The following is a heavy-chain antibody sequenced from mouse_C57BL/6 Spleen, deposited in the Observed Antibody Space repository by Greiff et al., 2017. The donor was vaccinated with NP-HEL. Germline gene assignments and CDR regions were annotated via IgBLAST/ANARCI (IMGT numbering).Heavy chain of an antibody. Sequence: VQLQQSGAELVKPGASVKISCKASGYAFSSYWMNWVKQRPGKGLEWIGQIYPGDGDTNYNGKFKGKATLTADKSSSTAYMQLSSLTSEDSAVYFCARSYDGYYYAMDYWGQRTSVTVSS. V-gene: IGHV1-80*01. D-gene: IGHD2-3*01. J-gene: IGHJ4*01. CDR3: ARSYDGYYYAMDY. CDR2: IYPGDGDT. CDR1: GYAFSSYW.